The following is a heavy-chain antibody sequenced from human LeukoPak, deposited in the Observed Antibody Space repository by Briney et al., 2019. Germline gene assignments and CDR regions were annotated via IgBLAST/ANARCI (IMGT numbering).Heavy chain of an antibody. D-gene: IGHD3-10*01. J-gene: IGHJ4*02. CDR1: GFTFSSYG. V-gene: IGHV3-30*18. CDR3: AKDLSGRKGPFDY. CDR2: ISSDGSNA. Sequence: GGSLRLSCAASGFTFSSYGMHWVRQAPGTGLEWVAVISSDGSNAYYADSVKGRFTMSRDNSKNTLFVQMNSLRAEDTAVYYCAKDLSGRKGPFDYWGQGTLVTVSS.